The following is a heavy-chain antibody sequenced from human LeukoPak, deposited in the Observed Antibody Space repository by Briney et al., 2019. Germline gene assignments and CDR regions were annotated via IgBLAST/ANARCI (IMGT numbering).Heavy chain of an antibody. CDR1: GGSISTYY. V-gene: IGHV4-59*01. Sequence: PSETLSLTCNVAGGSISTYYWSWIRQPPGRGLEWIGYSYNSGSTIHNPSLKSRVTISVDTSKNQFSLKVNSVTAADTAVYYCARVGEGAFDIWGQGTVVTVSS. J-gene: IGHJ3*02. CDR2: SYNSGST. CDR3: ARVGEGAFDI. D-gene: IGHD3-16*01.